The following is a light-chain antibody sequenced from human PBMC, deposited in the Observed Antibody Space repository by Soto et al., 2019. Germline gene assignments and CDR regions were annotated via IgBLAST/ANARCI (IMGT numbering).Light chain of an antibody. V-gene: IGLV1-40*01. J-gene: IGLJ2*01. CDR1: SSNIGANYD. Sequence: QPVLTQPPSVSGAPGQGVTISCTGGSSNIGANYDVHWYQQLPGTAPKVLIYGNSNRPSGVPDRFSGSKSGTSASLAITGLQVEDEADYYCQSYDGSLRNVIFGGGTKLTVL. CDR2: GNS. CDR3: QSYDGSLRNVI.